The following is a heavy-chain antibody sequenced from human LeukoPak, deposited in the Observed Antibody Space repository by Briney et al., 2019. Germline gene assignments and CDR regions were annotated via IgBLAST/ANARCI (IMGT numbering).Heavy chain of an antibody. J-gene: IGHJ6*01. Sequence: GGSLTLSCAASGFTFSNYGMHWVRQAPGEGLEWVSLISYSGANSYYTDSVRGRFTISRDNSKDTLFLQMNSLRAEDTAIYYCARDRQLSIWGLGTMVTGFS. CDR2: ISYSGANS. CDR3: ARDRQLSI. CDR1: GFTFSNYG. D-gene: IGHD3-16*02. V-gene: IGHV3-23*01.